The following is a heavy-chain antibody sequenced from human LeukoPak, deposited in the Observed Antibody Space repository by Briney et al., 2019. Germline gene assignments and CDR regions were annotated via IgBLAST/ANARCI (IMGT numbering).Heavy chain of an antibody. CDR1: GFTFSSYG. J-gene: IGHJ5*02. V-gene: IGHV3-30*03. CDR3: ARVLRYSSASDWFDP. CDR2: ISYDGSNK. Sequence: PGRSLRLSCAASGFTFSSYGMHWVRQAPGKGLEWVAVISYDGSNKYYADSVKGRFTISRDNSKNTLYLQMNSLRAEDTAVYYCARVLRYSSASDWFDPWGQGTLVIVSS. D-gene: IGHD6-19*01.